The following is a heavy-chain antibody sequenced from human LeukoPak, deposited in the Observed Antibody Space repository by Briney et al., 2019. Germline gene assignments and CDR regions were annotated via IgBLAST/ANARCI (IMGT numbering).Heavy chain of an antibody. CDR3: ASGREGYNTAFGY. V-gene: IGHV3-23*01. J-gene: IGHJ4*02. CDR1: GFSFRSYA. Sequence: PGGSLRLSCAASGFSFRSYAMNWVRQAPGRGLEWVSSISGSGNSPYYADFVKGRFTISRDNSKSTLYLQMNILRAEDTAVYYCASGREGYNTAFGYWGQGTLLTVSS. D-gene: IGHD5-24*01. CDR2: ISGSGNSP.